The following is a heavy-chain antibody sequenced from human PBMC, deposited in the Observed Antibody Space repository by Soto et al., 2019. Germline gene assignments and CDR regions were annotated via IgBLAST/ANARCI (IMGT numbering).Heavy chain of an antibody. CDR1: GFTFSSYA. V-gene: IGHV3-23*01. CDR2: ISGSGGST. D-gene: IGHD2-2*01. CDR3: AKGEIVVVPAAMLNAFDFWSGYPYYFDS. Sequence: GGSLRLSCAASGFTFSSYAMSWVRQAPGKGLEWVSAISGSGGSTYYADSVKGRFTISRDNSKNTLYLQMNSLRAEDTAVYYCAKGEIVVVPAAMLNAFDFWSGYPYYFDSRGQGTLVTVSS. J-gene: IGHJ4*02.